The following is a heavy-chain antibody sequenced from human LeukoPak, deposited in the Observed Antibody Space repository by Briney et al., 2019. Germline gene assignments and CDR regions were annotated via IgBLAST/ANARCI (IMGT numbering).Heavy chain of an antibody. CDR3: AKGSGYSQIFDY. V-gene: IGHV3-20*04. CDR2: INWNGAST. D-gene: IGHD6-13*01. J-gene: IGHJ4*02. CDR1: GFSFGTYG. Sequence: GGSLRLSCAASGFSFGTYGMSWVRQVPGKGLEWVSGINWNGASTVYTDSVKGRFTISRDNAKNSLYLQMNSLRAEDTALYYCAKGSGYSQIFDYWGQGTLVTVSS.